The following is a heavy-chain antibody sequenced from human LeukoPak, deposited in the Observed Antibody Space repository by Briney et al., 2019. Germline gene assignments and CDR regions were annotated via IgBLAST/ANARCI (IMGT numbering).Heavy chain of an antibody. D-gene: IGHD3-22*01. V-gene: IGHV3-74*01. CDR1: GLTFSNYW. CDR3: ARSLLYYYDSSGPEK. CDR2: IITDGSST. J-gene: IGHJ4*02. Sequence: HSGGSLRLSRAASGLTFSNYWMHWVRQAPGKGLAWVSRIITDGSSTRYAHSVKGRFTISRDNAKNTLYLQMNSLRAGDTAVYYCARSLLYYYDSSGPEKWGQGSLVTVS.